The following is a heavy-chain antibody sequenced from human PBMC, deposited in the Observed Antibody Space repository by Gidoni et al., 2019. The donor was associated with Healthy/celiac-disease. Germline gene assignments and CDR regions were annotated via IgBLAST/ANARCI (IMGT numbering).Heavy chain of an antibody. D-gene: IGHD4-17*01. Sequence: APGQELEWMGGIIPILGTANYAQKFHGRVTITADESTSTAYKELSSLRSEDTAVYYCVSKIPELRFTHGMDVWGQGTTVTVSS. V-gene: IGHV1-69*01. J-gene: IGHJ6*02. CDR3: VSKIPELRFTHGMDV. CDR2: IIPILGTA.